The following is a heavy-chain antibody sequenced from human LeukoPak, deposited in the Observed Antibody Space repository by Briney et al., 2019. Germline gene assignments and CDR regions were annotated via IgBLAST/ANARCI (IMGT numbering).Heavy chain of an antibody. CDR2: ISYDGGNK. V-gene: IGHV3-30*18. CDR1: GFTFSSYG. D-gene: IGHD3-9*01. CDR3: AKDLTGPFDY. J-gene: IGHJ4*02. Sequence: GGSLRLSCAVSGFTFSSYGMHWVRQAPGKGLEWVAVISYDGGNKYYADSVKGRFTISRDNSKNTLYLQMNSLRAEDTAVYYCAKDLTGPFDYWGQGTLVTVSS.